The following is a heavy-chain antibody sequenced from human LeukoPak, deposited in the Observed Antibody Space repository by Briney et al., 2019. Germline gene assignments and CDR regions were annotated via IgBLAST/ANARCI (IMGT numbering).Heavy chain of an antibody. V-gene: IGHV1-18*04. D-gene: IGHD3-22*01. Sequence: ASVKVSCKASGYTFTSYYMHWVRQAPGQGLEWMGWISAYNGNTNYAQKLQGRVTMTTDTSTSTAYMELRSLRSDDTAVYYCARSNYYDSSQNDAFDIWGQGTMVTVSS. CDR2: ISAYNGNT. J-gene: IGHJ3*02. CDR3: ARSNYYDSSQNDAFDI. CDR1: GYTFTSYY.